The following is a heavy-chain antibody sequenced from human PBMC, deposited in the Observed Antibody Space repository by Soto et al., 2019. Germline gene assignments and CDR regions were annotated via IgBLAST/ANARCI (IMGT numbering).Heavy chain of an antibody. J-gene: IGHJ3*02. D-gene: IGHD3-22*01. CDR3: AKVAQHGSSGYYLRRAFDI. Sequence: GGSLRLSCAASGFTFSSYAMSWVRQAPGKGLEWVSAISGSGGSTYYADSVKGRFTISRDNSKNTLYLQMNSLRAEDTAVYYCAKVAQHGSSGYYLRRAFDIWGQGTMVTV. CDR2: ISGSGGST. CDR1: GFTFSSYA. V-gene: IGHV3-23*01.